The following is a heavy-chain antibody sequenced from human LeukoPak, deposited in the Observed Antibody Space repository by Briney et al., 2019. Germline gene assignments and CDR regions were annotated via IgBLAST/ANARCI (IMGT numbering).Heavy chain of an antibody. CDR3: AKDVRRWLQLRWHAFDI. J-gene: IGHJ3*02. D-gene: IGHD5-24*01. V-gene: IGHV3-30*02. Sequence: PGGSLRLSCAASGFTFSSYGMHWGRQAPGMGLEWVAFIRYDGSNKYYADSVKGRFTISRDNSKNTLYLQMNSLRAEDTAVYYCAKDVRRWLQLRWHAFDIWGQGTMVTVSS. CDR1: GFTFSSYG. CDR2: IRYDGSNK.